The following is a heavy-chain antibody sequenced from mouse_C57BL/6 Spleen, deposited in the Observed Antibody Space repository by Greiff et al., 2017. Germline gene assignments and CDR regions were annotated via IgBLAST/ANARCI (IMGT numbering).Heavy chain of an antibody. D-gene: IGHD1-1*01. CDR1: GFTFSDAW. V-gene: IGHV6-6*01. CDR3: TGDYGSSLWWYFDV. CDR2: IRNKANNHAT. J-gene: IGHJ1*03. Sequence: EVMLVESGGGLVQPGGSMKLSCAASGFTFSDAWMDWVRQSPEKGLEWVADIRNKANNHATYYAESVKGRFTISRDDSKSSVYLQMNSLRAEDTGIYYCTGDYGSSLWWYFDVWGTGTTVTVSS.